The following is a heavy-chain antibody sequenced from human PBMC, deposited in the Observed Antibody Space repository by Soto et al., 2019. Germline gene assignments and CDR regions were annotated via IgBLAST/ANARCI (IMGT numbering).Heavy chain of an antibody. CDR2: ISASGFGT. CDR3: ARRYCSSTNCYSFDN. CDR1: GFTFRNYA. Sequence: GGSLRLSCAASGFTFRNYAMTWVRQAPRKGLEWVSTISASGFGTYYADSLKGRLTISRDNSKNTFYLQMNSLRAEDTAVYYCARRYCSSTNCYSFDNWGQGTLVTVSS. V-gene: IGHV3-23*01. J-gene: IGHJ4*02. D-gene: IGHD2-2*01.